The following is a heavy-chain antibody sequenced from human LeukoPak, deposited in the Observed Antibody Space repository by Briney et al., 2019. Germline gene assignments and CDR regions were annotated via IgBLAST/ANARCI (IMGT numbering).Heavy chain of an antibody. V-gene: IGHV1-69*06. Sequence: SVKVSCKASGGTFSSYAISWVRQAPGQGLEWMGGIIPIFGTANYAQKFQGRVTITADKSTSTAYMELSSLRSEDTAVYYCARGRWYYYGSGSYTPVKNYYYGTDVWGKGTTVTVSS. CDR3: ARGRWYYYGSGSYTPVKNYYYGTDV. CDR2: IIPIFGTA. J-gene: IGHJ6*04. CDR1: GGTFSSYA. D-gene: IGHD3-10*01.